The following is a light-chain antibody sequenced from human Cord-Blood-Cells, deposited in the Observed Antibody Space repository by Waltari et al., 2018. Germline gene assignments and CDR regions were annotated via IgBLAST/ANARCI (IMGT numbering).Light chain of an antibody. CDR3: QQSYSTPWT. CDR2: AAS. CDR1: QSISSY. Sequence: DIQMTQSPSSLSASVGDRVTITCRASQSISSYLNWYQQKPGKAPKLLIYAASSLQSGFPSRFSGSGSGTEFTLTISSLQPEDFATYYCQQSYSTPWTFGQGTKVEIK. J-gene: IGKJ1*01. V-gene: IGKV1-39*01.